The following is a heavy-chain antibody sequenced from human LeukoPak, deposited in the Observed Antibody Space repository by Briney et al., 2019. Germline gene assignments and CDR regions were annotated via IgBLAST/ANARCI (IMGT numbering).Heavy chain of an antibody. J-gene: IGHJ4*02. D-gene: IGHD3-9*01. CDR1: GFTFSSYA. Sequence: GGSLRLSCAASGFTFSSYAMSWVRQAPGKGLEWVSAISGSGGSTYYADSVKGRFTISRDNSKNTLYLQMNSLSAEDTAVYYCAKLPLRYFDWLFNFDYWGQGTLVTVSS. CDR3: AKLPLRYFDWLFNFDY. CDR2: ISGSGGST. V-gene: IGHV3-23*01.